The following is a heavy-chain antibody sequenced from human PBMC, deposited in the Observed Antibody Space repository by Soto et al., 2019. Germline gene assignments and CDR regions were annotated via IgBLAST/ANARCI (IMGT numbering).Heavy chain of an antibody. CDR2: ITHSGRT. Sequence: QVHLQQWGAGLLKPSQTLSLTCAVYGGSLSSYYWHWIRQSPGQGLEWIGEITHSGRTKYRSSLESRITISLDRSKNWFSLRLTYVTAADSAVYYCARGTATTGSYDSWGQGTLATVSS. D-gene: IGHD4-17*01. V-gene: IGHV4-34*01. J-gene: IGHJ5*02. CDR1: GGSLSSYY. CDR3: ARGTATTGSYDS.